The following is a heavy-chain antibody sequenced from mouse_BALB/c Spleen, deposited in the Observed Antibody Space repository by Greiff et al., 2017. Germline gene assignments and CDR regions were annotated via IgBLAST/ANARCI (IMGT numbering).Heavy chain of an antibody. Sequence: EVQLVESGPSLVKPSQSLSLTCSVTGDSITSGYWNWIRKFPGNKLEYMGYISYSGSTYYNPSLKSRISITRDTTTTQYYLQLNSVTTEDTATYYCARYEGGGYFDYWGQGTTLTVSA. J-gene: IGHJ2*01. CDR1: GDSITSGY. CDR3: ARYEGGGYFDY. V-gene: IGHV3-8*02. CDR2: ISYSGST.